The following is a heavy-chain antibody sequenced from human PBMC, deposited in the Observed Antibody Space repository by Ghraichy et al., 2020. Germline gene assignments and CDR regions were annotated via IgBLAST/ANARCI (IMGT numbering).Heavy chain of an antibody. CDR3: ARDDRGYLFDY. CDR1: GERVSSTSAS. CDR2: TYFRSKWSY. J-gene: IGHJ4*02. V-gene: IGHV6-1*01. D-gene: IGHD5-18*01. Sequence: SQTLSLTCVVSGERVSSTSASWNWIRQSPSRGLEWLGRTYFRSKWSYEYALSVRGRITINPDTSKNQITLQLNSVTPEDTAVYFCARDDRGYLFDYWGQGTLVTVSS.